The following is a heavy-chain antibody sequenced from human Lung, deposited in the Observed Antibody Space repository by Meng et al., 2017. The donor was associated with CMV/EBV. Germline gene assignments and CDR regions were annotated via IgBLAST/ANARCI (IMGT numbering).Heavy chain of an antibody. V-gene: IGHV4-4*02. Sequence: QVQVQESGPGLVKPSGTLSLTCAGSGGSISSSNWWSWVRQPPGKGLEWIGEIYHSGGTNYNPSLRGRVTISLDKSKNQFSLTLRSVTAADTAVYYCARDPYATGWAGWGQGTLVTVSS. CDR1: GGSISSSNW. CDR2: IYHSGGT. D-gene: IGHD6-19*01. J-gene: IGHJ4*02. CDR3: ARDPYATGWAG.